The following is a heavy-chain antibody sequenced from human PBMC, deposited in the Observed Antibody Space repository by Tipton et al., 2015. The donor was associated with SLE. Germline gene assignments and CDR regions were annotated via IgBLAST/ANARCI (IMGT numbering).Heavy chain of an antibody. V-gene: IGHV4-4*07. J-gene: IGHJ4*02. CDR3: ARGDVD. CDR2: VYSSGSA. D-gene: IGHD3-16*01. Sequence: TLSLTCSVSGDSLTSYYWSWFRQSTGRGLEWIGRVYSSGSANYNPALISRVSMSVDISKNQFFLTLRSVTAADTAVYFCARGDVDWGQGTLVTVSS. CDR1: GDSLTSYY.